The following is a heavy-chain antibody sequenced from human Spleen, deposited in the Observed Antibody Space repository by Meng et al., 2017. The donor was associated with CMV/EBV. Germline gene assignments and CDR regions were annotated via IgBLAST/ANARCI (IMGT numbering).Heavy chain of an antibody. J-gene: IGHJ4*02. CDR2: INHSGST. D-gene: IGHD3-22*01. CDR3: ARVPWDVVILTLY. V-gene: IGHV4-34*01. CDR1: GGSFSGYY. Sequence: SETLSLTCAVYGGSFSGYYWSWIRQPPGKGLEWIGEINHSGSTNYNPSLKSRVTISVDTSKNQFSLKLSSVTAADTAVYYCARVPWDVVILTLYWGQGTLVTVSS.